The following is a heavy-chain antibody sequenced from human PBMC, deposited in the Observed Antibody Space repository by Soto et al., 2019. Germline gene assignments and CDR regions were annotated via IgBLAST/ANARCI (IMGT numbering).Heavy chain of an antibody. CDR2: ITNKANSYTT. V-gene: IGHV3-72*01. D-gene: IGHD2-2*01. Sequence: EVQLVESGGGLVQPGGSLRLSCAASGFIFSDHYMDWVRQAPGKGLEWVARITNKANSYTTEYAASVKGRFSISRGDSQNSVYLQMTSLKTEDTAVYYCAREGGHCSGTSCYRPPDYWGQGTLVTVSS. CDR1: GFIFSDHY. J-gene: IGHJ4*02. CDR3: AREGGHCSGTSCYRPPDY.